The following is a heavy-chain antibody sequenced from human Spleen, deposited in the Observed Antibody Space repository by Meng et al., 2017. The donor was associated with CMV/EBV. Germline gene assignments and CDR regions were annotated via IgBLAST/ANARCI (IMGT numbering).Heavy chain of an antibody. CDR1: GYTFFNYG. Sequence: ASVKVSCKASGYTFFNYGLSWVRQAPGQGLEWMGWIHPHRGDTNYAQQFQGRVTLTRDTSINTGYMELTRLTSDDTAVYYCARDNNWGPDYWGQGTLVTVSS. V-gene: IGHV1-2*02. J-gene: IGHJ4*02. CDR3: ARDNNWGPDY. D-gene: IGHD7-27*01. CDR2: IHPHRGDT.